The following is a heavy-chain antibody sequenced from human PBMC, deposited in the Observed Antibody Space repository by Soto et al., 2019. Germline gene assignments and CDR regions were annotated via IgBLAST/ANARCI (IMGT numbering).Heavy chain of an antibody. Sequence: GGSLRLSCAASGFTFNRQNMGWVRQAPGMGLEWVSGISASGDDTQYADSVKGRFTISRDNSQNMLYLQMSSLRVEDTAIYYCAKDAPRPNGWDYFDYWGHGALVTVSS. V-gene: IGHV3-23*01. CDR2: ISASGDDT. CDR3: AKDAPRPNGWDYFDY. D-gene: IGHD6-19*01. J-gene: IGHJ4*01. CDR1: GFTFNRQN.